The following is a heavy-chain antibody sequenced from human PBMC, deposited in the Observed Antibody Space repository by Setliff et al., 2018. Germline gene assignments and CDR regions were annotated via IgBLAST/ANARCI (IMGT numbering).Heavy chain of an antibody. J-gene: IGHJ6*03. CDR2: ITYDGSTK. CDR3: ARDGASFFWSSGLRGGDYMDV. Sequence: GGSLRLSCAASGLTFTSYAMHWVRQAPGKGLEWVAVITYDGSTKYHADSVKGRFTISRDNSKNTLYLQMNSLRAEDTAIYYCARDGASFFWSSGLRGGDYMDVWGKGTTVTVSS. D-gene: IGHD3-3*01. CDR1: GLTFTSYA. V-gene: IGHV3-30*01.